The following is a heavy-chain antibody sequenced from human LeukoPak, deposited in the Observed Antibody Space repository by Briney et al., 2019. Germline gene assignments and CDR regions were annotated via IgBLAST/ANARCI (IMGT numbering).Heavy chain of an antibody. CDR1: GGSISSSSYY. CDR3: ARHVTPITMILNWFDP. CDR2: IYYSGST. V-gene: IGHV4-39*01. J-gene: IGHJ5*02. D-gene: IGHD3-22*01. Sequence: SETLSLTCTVSGGSISSSSYYWGWIRQPPGKGLEWIGSIYYSGSTYYNPSLKSRVTISVDTSKNQFSLKLSSVTAADTAVYYCARHVTPITMILNWFDPWGQGTLVTVSS.